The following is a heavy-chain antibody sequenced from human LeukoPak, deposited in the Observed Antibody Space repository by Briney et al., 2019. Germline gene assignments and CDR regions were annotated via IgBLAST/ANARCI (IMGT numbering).Heavy chain of an antibody. V-gene: IGHV1-46*01. CDR3: AKDPGRVGATDHFDY. J-gene: IGHJ4*02. Sequence: ASVKVSCKASGYTFTSYYMHWVRQAPGQGLEWMGLINPSGGSTSYAQKFQGRVTMTRDTSTSTVYMELSSLRAEDTALYYCAKDPGRVGATDHFDYWGQGTLVTVSS. D-gene: IGHD1-26*01. CDR2: INPSGGST. CDR1: GYTFTSYY.